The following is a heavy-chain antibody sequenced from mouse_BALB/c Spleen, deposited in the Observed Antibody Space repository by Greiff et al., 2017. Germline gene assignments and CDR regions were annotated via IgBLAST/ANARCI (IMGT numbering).Heavy chain of an antibody. CDR3: TREVRRDWYFDV. J-gene: IGHJ1*01. Sequence: QVQLQQSGAELVRPGASVTLSCKASGYTFTDYEMHWVKQTPVHGLEWIGAIDPETGGTAYNQKFKGKATLTADKSSSTAYMELRSLTSEDSAVYYCTREVRRDWYFDVWGAGTTVTVSS. V-gene: IGHV1-15*01. CDR2: IDPETGGT. D-gene: IGHD2-14*01. CDR1: GYTFTDYE.